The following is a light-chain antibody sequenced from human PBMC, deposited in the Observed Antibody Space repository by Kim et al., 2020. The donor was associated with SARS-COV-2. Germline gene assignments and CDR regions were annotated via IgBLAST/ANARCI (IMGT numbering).Light chain of an antibody. CDR1: SSNIGSNT. V-gene: IGLV1-44*01. CDR3: AAWDDSLNGVV. J-gene: IGLJ2*01. Sequence: QSVLTQPPSPSGTPGQRVTISCSGSSSNIGSNTINWYQQFPGTAPKLLIYSNNQRPSGVPDRFSGSKSGTSGFLAISGLQSGDEADYYCAAWDDSLNGVVFGGGTQLTVL. CDR2: SNN.